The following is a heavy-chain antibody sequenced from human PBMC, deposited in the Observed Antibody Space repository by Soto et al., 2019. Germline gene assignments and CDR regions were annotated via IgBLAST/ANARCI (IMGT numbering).Heavy chain of an antibody. D-gene: IGHD3-3*01. J-gene: IGHJ5*02. CDR3: AKGSFAFGP. CDR1: GFTFSSYA. Sequence: PGGSLRLSCAASGFTFSSYAMSWVRQAPGKGLEWVSTISGSGISKYYADSVKGRSTISRDNSKNTMYLQMNSLRVEDTAAYFCAKGSFAFGPWGQGTLVTVSS. CDR2: ISGSGISK. V-gene: IGHV3-23*01.